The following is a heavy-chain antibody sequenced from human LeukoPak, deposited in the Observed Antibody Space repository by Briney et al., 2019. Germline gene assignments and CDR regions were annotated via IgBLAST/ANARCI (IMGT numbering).Heavy chain of an antibody. CDR3: ARGKYNRAFDI. J-gene: IGHJ3*02. CDR2: IYHSGST. CDR1: GDSISGSNW. D-gene: IGHD1-14*01. V-gene: IGHV4-4*02. Sequence: SETLSLTCDVSGDSISGSNWWNWVRQPPGKGLEWIGGIYHSGSTNYNPSLKSRVTISVDTSKNQFSLKLSSVTAADTAVYYCARGKYNRAFDIWGQGTMVTVSS.